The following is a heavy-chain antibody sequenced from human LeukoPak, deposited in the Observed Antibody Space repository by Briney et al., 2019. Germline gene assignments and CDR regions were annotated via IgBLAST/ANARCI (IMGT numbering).Heavy chain of an antibody. CDR2: FDPEEAKM. CDR3: TTRSDDVWSGFVN. CDR1: GNSLSELS. J-gene: IGHJ4*02. D-gene: IGHD3-3*01. Sequence: ASVTVSCKVSGNSLSELSIQWVRQAPGKGLECLGGFDPEEAKMVYAQNFQGRVTMTEDTSTQTAYMELSGLTSDDTAVYYCTTRSDDVWSGFVNWGQGTLVTVSS. V-gene: IGHV1-24*01.